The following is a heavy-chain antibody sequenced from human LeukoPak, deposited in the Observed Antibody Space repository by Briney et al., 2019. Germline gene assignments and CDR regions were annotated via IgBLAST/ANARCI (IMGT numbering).Heavy chain of an antibody. Sequence: PGGSLTLSCAASGFTFSNYAMTWVRQAPGKGLEWVSAVSAGGCDTYYADSVQGPFTISRDNSKSTLYLQMNSLRAEDTAVYYWAGHDTSGYDCPEYWGQGTLVTVSS. J-gene: IGHJ4*02. CDR2: VSAGGCDT. CDR3: AGHDTSGYDCPEY. V-gene: IGHV3-23*01. D-gene: IGHD3-22*01. CDR1: GFTFSNYA.